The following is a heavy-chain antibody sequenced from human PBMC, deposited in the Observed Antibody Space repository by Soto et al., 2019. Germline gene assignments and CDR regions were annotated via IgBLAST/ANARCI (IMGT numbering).Heavy chain of an antibody. CDR1: GYSFIDYY. V-gene: IGHV1-2*02. D-gene: IGHD5-12*01. CDR3: ARWRGSVATQDS. CDR2: ISPNSGAS. J-gene: IGHJ4*02. Sequence: QVQLVQSGAEVKKSGASVKVSCRTSGYSFIDYYVHWVRQAPGQGLEWVGWISPNSGASKYAENFQGRVTLTRDRSTSTVYMELTGLRSDDTAVYYCARWRGSVATQDSLGQGALVTVSS.